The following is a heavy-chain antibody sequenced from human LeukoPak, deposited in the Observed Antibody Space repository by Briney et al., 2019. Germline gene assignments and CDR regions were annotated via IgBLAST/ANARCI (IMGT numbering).Heavy chain of an antibody. Sequence: SETLSLTCTVSGGSISSGGYSWSWIRQHPGKGLEWIGYIYYSGSTYYNPSLKSRVTISVDTSKNQFSLKLSSVTAADTAVYYCARWEDSSGSYFDYWGQGTLVTVSS. J-gene: IGHJ4*02. V-gene: IGHV4-31*03. D-gene: IGHD3-22*01. CDR3: ARWEDSSGSYFDY. CDR2: IYYSGST. CDR1: GGSISSGGYS.